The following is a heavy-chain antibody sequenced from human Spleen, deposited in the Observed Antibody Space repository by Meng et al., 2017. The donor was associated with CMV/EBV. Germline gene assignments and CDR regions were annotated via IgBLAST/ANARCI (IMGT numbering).Heavy chain of an antibody. D-gene: IGHD6-6*01. Sequence: QVQLQKVGAGLLKPSETLSLTCAVYGGSFSGYYWSWIRQPPGKGLEWIGEINHSGSTNYNPSLKSRVTISVDTSKNQFSLKLSFVTAADTAVYYCARDILKQLALRDYWGQGTLVTVSS. CDR3: ARDILKQLALRDY. V-gene: IGHV4-34*01. CDR2: INHSGST. CDR1: GGSFSGYY. J-gene: IGHJ4*02.